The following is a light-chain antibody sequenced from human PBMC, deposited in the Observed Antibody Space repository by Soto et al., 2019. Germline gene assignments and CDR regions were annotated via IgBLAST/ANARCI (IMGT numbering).Light chain of an antibody. CDR1: SSDVGGYNY. CDR3: SSYTSSSIDYV. V-gene: IGLV2-14*01. J-gene: IGLJ1*01. Sequence: QSALTQPASVSGSPGQSITISCTGTSSDVGGYNYVSWYQQHPGKAPKLMIYEVSNRPSGVSNRVSGSKSGNTASLTISGLQAEDEADYYCSSYTSSSIDYVFGPGTKLTVL. CDR2: EVS.